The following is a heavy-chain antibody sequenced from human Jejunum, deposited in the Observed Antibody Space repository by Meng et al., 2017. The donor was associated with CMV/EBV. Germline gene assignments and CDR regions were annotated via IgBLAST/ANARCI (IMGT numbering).Heavy chain of an antibody. CDR3: ARLFLSQGYCSSTSCSNHFDY. V-gene: IGHV4-38-2*01. CDR1: GSS. D-gene: IGHD2-2*01. CDR2: IYYSGST. J-gene: IGHJ4*02. Sequence: GSSWGWIRQPPGKGMEWIGSIYYSGSTYYKPSLKSRVTISVDTSKNQFSLKLSSVTAADTAVYYCARLFLSQGYCSSTSCSNHFDYWGQGTLVTVSS.